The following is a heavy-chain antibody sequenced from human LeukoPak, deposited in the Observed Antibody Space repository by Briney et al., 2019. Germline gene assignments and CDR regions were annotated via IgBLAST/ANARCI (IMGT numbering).Heavy chain of an antibody. CDR1: GFTFSTSW. D-gene: IGHD1-26*01. Sequence: PGGSLRLSCAASGFTFSTSWMHWVRQAPGKGLVWVSRINSDGSITTCADSVKGRFTISRDNAKNTLYLQMNSLRAEDTAVYYCARALGSPLDYWGQGTLVTVSS. CDR3: ARALGSPLDY. V-gene: IGHV3-74*01. J-gene: IGHJ4*02. CDR2: INSDGSIT.